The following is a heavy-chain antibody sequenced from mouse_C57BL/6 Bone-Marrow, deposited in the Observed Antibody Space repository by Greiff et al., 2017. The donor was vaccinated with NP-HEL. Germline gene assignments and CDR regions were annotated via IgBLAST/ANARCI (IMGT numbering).Heavy chain of an antibody. Sequence: EVQLQQSGPELVKPGASVKIPCKASGYTFTDYNMDWVKQSHGKSLEWIGDINPNNGGTIYNQKFKGKATLTVDKSSSTAYMELRSLTTEDTAVYYCARRYDSYFPFAYWGQGTLVTVSA. CDR2: INPNNGGT. V-gene: IGHV1-18*01. D-gene: IGHD2-3*01. CDR1: GYTFTDYN. J-gene: IGHJ3*01. CDR3: ARRYDSYFPFAY.